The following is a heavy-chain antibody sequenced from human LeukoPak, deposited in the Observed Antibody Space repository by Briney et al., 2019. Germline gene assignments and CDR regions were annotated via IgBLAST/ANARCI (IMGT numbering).Heavy chain of an antibody. J-gene: IGHJ4*02. CDR2: IRYDGSSK. V-gene: IGHV3-30*02. D-gene: IGHD1-26*01. CDR3: AKDTTLGYFDY. CDR1: GFTFSSYG. Sequence: GGSLRLSCAASGFTFSSYGMHWVRQAPGKGLEWVAFIRYDGSSKYYADSVKGRFTISRDNSKNTLYLQMNSLRAEDTAVYYCAKDTTLGYFDYWGQGTLVTVSS.